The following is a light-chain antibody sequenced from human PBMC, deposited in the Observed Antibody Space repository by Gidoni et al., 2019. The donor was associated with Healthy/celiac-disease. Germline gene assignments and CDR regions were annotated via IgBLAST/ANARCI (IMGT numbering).Light chain of an antibody. CDR2: QDS. CDR1: NMGDKY. V-gene: IGLV3-1*01. Sequence: SYELTQPPSVSVSPGQTASITCSGANMGDKYACWYQQNPGQSPVLVIYQDSKRPSGIPKRFSGSNSGNTATLTISGTQAMDEADYYCQAWDSSTVVFGGGTKLTVL. CDR3: QAWDSSTVV. J-gene: IGLJ2*01.